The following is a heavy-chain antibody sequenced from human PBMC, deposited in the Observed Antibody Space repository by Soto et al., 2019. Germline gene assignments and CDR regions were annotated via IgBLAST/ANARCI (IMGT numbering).Heavy chain of an antibody. CDR2: FDPEDGET. D-gene: IGHD3-10*01. CDR1: GYTLTELS. CDR3: ATGYGELFWSFDY. V-gene: IGHV1-24*01. Sequence: SLKVSCKVSGYTLTELSMHWVRQAPGKGLEWMGGFDPEDGETIYAQKFQGRVTMTEDTSTDTAYMELSSLRSEDTAVYYCATGYGELFWSFDYWGQGALVTVSS. J-gene: IGHJ4*02.